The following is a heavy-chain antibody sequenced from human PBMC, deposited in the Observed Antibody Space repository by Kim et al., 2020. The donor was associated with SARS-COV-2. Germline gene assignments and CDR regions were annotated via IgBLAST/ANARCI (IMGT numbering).Heavy chain of an antibody. J-gene: IGHJ4*02. CDR3: AREVRGMTTVTTFGY. D-gene: IGHD4-4*01. CDR1: GYTFTGYY. Sequence: ASVKVSCKASGYTFTGYYMHWVRQAPGQGLEWMGRINPNSGGTNYAQKFQGRVTMTRDTSISTAYMELSRLRSDDTAVYYCAREVRGMTTVTTFGYWGQGTLVTVSS. V-gene: IGHV1-2*06. CDR2: INPNSGGT.